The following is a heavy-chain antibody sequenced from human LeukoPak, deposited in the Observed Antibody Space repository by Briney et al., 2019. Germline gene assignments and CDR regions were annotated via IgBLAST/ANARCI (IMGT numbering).Heavy chain of an antibody. Sequence: SETLSLTCTVSGGSVSSSNYYGGWIRQPPGKGLEWIGSMYYSGNTDYNPSLKSRVTISVDTSKNQFSLKVSSVTAADTAVYYCARTLGWASSRYPFDGWGQRTLVTVSS. CDR1: GGSVSSSNYY. J-gene: IGHJ4*02. CDR2: MYYSGNT. CDR3: ARTLGWASSRYPFDG. D-gene: IGHD3-16*02. V-gene: IGHV4-39*01.